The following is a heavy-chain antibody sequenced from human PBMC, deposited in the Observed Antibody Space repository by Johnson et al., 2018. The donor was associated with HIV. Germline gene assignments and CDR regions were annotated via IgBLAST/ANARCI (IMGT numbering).Heavy chain of an antibody. D-gene: IGHD5-18*01. CDR3: ARAYSYGAFDI. CDR1: GFTFDDYG. Sequence: VQLVESGGGVVRPGGSLRLSCAASGFTFDDYGMSWVRQGPGKGLEWVSGINWNGGSTGYADSVKGRFTISSDYAKNSLYLQMSSLRAEDTAVYYCARAYSYGAFDIWGQGTMVTVSS. V-gene: IGHV3-20*04. CDR2: INWNGGST. J-gene: IGHJ3*02.